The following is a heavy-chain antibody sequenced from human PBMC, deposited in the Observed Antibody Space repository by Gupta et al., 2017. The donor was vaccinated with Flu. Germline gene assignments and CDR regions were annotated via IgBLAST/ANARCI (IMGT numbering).Heavy chain of an antibody. CDR2: IKSDGSEI. J-gene: IGHJ4*02. CDR1: GFTFRGYW. CDR3: VGWGPDDYGGNY. D-gene: IGHD4-23*01. V-gene: IGHV3-7*01. Sequence: EVQLVESGGGLVQPGGSLGLSCSASGFTFRGYWLSWVRQAQGKGLEWVAHIKSDGSEIYYVDYVKGRFTISRDNAKNSLFLHMNGLRAEDTAVYYCVGWGPDDYGGNYWGQGTLVTVSS.